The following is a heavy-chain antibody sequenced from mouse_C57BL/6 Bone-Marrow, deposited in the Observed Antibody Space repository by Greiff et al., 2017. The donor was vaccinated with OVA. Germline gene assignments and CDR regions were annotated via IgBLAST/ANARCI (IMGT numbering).Heavy chain of an antibody. Sequence: VQLKESGGGLVQPGGSLKLSCAASGFTFSDYGMAWVRQAPRKGPEWVAFISNLAYSIYYADTVTGRFTISRENAKNTLYLEMSSLRSEDTAMYYCARKPYSSYGYFDVWGTGTTVTVSS. CDR3: ARKPYSSYGYFDV. J-gene: IGHJ1*03. V-gene: IGHV5-15*01. D-gene: IGHD2-5*01. CDR1: GFTFSDYG. CDR2: ISNLAYSI.